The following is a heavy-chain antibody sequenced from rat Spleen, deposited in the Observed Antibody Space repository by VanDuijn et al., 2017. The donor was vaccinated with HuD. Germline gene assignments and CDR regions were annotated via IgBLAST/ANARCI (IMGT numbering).Heavy chain of an antibody. J-gene: IGHJ2*01. CDR3: ARHDYYGLRYFDY. CDR2: ISYSGST. Sequence: EVQLQESGPGLVKPSQSLSLTCSVTGYSITSNYWGWIRKFPGNKMEWIGHISYSGSTSYNPSLKSRVSITRDTSKNQFFLQVDSVSTEDTATYYCARHDYYGLRYFDYWGQGVMVTVSS. CDR1: GYSITSNY. V-gene: IGHV3-1*01. D-gene: IGHD1-6*01.